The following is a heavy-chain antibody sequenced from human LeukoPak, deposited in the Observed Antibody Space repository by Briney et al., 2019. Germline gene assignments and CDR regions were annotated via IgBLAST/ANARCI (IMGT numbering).Heavy chain of an antibody. V-gene: IGHV4-59*01. Sequence: SETLSLTCIVSGGSISNYYWSWIRQPPGKGLEWIGYIYYSGSTNYNPSLKSRVTISVDTSKNQFSLKLSSVTAADTAVYYCARGGTRPDYYFDYWGQGTLLTVSS. CDR1: GGSISNYY. D-gene: IGHD2-2*01. CDR3: ARGGTRPDYYFDY. CDR2: IYYSGST. J-gene: IGHJ4*02.